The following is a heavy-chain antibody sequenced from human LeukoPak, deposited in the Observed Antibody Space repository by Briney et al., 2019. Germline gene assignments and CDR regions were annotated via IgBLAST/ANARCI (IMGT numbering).Heavy chain of an antibody. CDR1: GYTFTSYD. D-gene: IGHD6-13*01. J-gene: IGHJ4*02. CDR2: MNPKSANT. V-gene: IGHV1-8*01. Sequence: ASVKVSCKASGYTFTSYDINWVRQAPGQGLEWMGWMNPKSANTGYAQKFQGRVTMTRNTSISTAYMEVTSLRSEDTALYYCARGPPASSSSDYWGQGTLVTVSS. CDR3: ARGPPASSSSDY.